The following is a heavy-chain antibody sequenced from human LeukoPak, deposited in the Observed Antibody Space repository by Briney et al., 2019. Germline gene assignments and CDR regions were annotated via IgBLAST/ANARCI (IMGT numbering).Heavy chain of an antibody. J-gene: IGHJ4*02. Sequence: GGSLGLSCAASGFTFSAYAMNWVRQAPGKGLEWVSSITAAGGSTYYSDSVKGRVTISRDNSKNTLHLQMNSLRAEDTAVYYCARAWQCPDSWGQGTLVTVSS. CDR1: GFTFSAYA. CDR3: ARAWQCPDS. D-gene: IGHD6-19*01. V-gene: IGHV3-23*01. CDR2: ITAAGGST.